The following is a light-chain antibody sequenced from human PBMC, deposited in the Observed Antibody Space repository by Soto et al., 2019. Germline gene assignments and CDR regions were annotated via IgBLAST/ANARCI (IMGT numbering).Light chain of an antibody. CDR2: DAS. CDR1: QSISSW. V-gene: IGKV1-5*01. Sequence: DIQMTQSPSTLSASVGDRVTITCRASQSISSWLAWYQQKPGKAPKLLIYDASSLESGVPSRFSGSGSGTEFTLTISSLQPYDFATYYCQQYNSYPPFGGGTKVEIK. J-gene: IGKJ4*01. CDR3: QQYNSYPP.